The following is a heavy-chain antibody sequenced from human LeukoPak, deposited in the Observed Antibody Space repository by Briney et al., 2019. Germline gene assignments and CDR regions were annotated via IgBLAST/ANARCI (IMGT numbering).Heavy chain of an antibody. D-gene: IGHD3-10*01. J-gene: IGHJ6*02. Sequence: SETLSLTCTASGGCIIRITYCRGWIRQAPTKGLEWIGNVYFDNGGTQYSRSLANRVTMSVDISKNQLSLRLSSVSAADTAIYYCARRSYLAGVDVWGQGTTVTVSS. V-gene: IGHV4-39*01. CDR2: VYFDNGGT. CDR1: GGCIIRITYC. CDR3: ARRSYLAGVDV.